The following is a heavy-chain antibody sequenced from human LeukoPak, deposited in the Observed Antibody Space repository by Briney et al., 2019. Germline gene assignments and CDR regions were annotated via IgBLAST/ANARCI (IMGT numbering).Heavy chain of an antibody. J-gene: IGHJ4*02. V-gene: IGHV3-23*01. Sequence: GGSLRLSCAASGFTLSSYGMSWVRQAPGKGLEWVSAISGSGSSTYDEDSVKGRFTITRDNSKNTLYLQMNSLRAEDTAVYYCANLLYYYDGSQPYWGQGTLVTVSS. CDR2: ISGSGSST. CDR1: GFTLSSYG. D-gene: IGHD3-22*01. CDR3: ANLLYYYDGSQPY.